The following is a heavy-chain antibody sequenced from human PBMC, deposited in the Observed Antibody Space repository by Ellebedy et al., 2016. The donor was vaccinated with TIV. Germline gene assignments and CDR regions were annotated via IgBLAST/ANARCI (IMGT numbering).Heavy chain of an antibody. V-gene: IGHV3-74*01. Sequence: GESLKISCAASGFSISSHRMHWVRQAAGKGLVWVSHISSDGSDTSYADSVKGRFIISRDNAENPLDLQMSSLRAEDTALYYCARHSGGHGFDIWGQGTMVTVSP. D-gene: IGHD2-21*01. CDR3: ARHSGGHGFDI. CDR1: GFSISSHR. J-gene: IGHJ3*02. CDR2: ISSDGSDT.